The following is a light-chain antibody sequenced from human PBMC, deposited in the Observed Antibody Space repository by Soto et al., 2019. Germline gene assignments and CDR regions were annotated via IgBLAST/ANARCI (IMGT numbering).Light chain of an antibody. CDR1: QTVSSSY. CDR2: GAS. J-gene: IGKJ1*01. CDR3: QQYGGSPRT. V-gene: IGKV3-20*01. Sequence: ETVMTQSPGTLSLSPGERATLSCRASQTVSSSYLAWYQHKPGQAPRLLIYGASSRATGIPDRFSGSGSGTDFTLTISRLEPEDFAVYYCQQYGGSPRTFGQGTKVEIK.